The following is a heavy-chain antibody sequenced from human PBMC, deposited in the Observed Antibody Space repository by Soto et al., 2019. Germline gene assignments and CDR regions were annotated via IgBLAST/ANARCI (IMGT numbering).Heavy chain of an antibody. CDR3: TTDPPPLLLRYSYGSGGDY. Sequence: WGSLGLSCAASGFTFRNAWMGGARQAPGKGLEWVGRIKSKTDGGTTDYAAPVEGRFTISRDDSKNTLYPQMNSLKTEDTAVYYCTTDPPPLLLRYSYGSGGDYWGQGTLVTVSS. V-gene: IGHV3-15*01. CDR2: IKSKTDGGTT. J-gene: IGHJ4*02. CDR1: GFTFRNAW. D-gene: IGHD5-18*01.